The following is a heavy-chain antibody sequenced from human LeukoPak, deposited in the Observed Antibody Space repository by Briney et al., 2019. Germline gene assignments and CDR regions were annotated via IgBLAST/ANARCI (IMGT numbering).Heavy chain of an antibody. D-gene: IGHD2-21*02. V-gene: IGHV4-34*01. CDR2: INHSGST. J-gene: IGHJ4*02. Sequence: SETLSLTRAVYGGSFSGYYWSWIRQPPGKGLEWIGEINHSGSTNYNPSLKSRVTISVDTSKNQFSLKLSSVTAADTAVYYCARGLVTPFDYWGQGTLVTVSS. CDR1: GGSFSGYY. CDR3: ARGLVTPFDY.